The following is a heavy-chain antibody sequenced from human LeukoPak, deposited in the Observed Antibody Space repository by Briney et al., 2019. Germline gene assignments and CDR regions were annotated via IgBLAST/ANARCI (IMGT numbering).Heavy chain of an antibody. D-gene: IGHD3-22*01. CDR2: ISGSGGST. V-gene: IGHV3-23*01. J-gene: IGHJ4*02. Sequence: GGSLRLSCAVSGITLSNYGMSWFRQAPGKGLEWVAGISGSGGSTNYAASVKGRFTISRDNPKSTLYLQMNSLRAEDTAVYFCAKRGVVIRVILVGFHKEPYYFDSWGQGALVTVSS. CDR3: AKRGVVIRVILVGFHKEPYYFDS. CDR1: GITLSNYG.